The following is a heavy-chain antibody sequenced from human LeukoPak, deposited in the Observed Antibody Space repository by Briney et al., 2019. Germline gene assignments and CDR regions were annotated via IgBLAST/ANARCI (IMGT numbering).Heavy chain of an antibody. D-gene: IGHD2-2*01. V-gene: IGHV4-31*11. CDR2: IYYSGST. CDR1: GGSISSGGYS. Sequence: SQTLSLTCAVSGGSISSGGYSWNWIRQHPGKGLEWIGCIYYSGSTYYNPSLKSRVTISVDTSKNQFSLKLSSVTAADTAVYYCASQLRYCSSTSCPPNYFDYWGQGTLVTVSS. CDR3: ASQLRYCSSTSCPPNYFDY. J-gene: IGHJ4*02.